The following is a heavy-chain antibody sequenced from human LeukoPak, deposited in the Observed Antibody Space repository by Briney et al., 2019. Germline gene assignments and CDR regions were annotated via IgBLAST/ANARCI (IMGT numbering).Heavy chain of an antibody. CDR3: ARDLSLDY. CDR2: IKEDGSEN. CDR1: GFTFSNFW. V-gene: IGHV3-7*05. Sequence: PGGSLRLSCAASGFTFSNFWMSWVRQAPGKGLEWVANIKEDGSENYYVDSVKGRFTIYRDNAKNSLNLQMNSLRAEDTAVYYCARDLSLDYWGQGTLVTVSS. J-gene: IGHJ4*02.